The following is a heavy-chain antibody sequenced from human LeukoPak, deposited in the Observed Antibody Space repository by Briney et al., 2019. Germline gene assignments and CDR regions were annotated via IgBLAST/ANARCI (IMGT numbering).Heavy chain of an antibody. Sequence: SETLSLTCAVSGGSISSGGYSWSWIRQPPGKGLEWIGYIYHSGSTYYNLSLKSRVTISVDRSKNQFSLKLSSVTAADTAVYYCARGYCSSTSCSNWFDPWGQGTLVTVSS. CDR2: IYHSGST. D-gene: IGHD2-2*01. CDR1: GGSISSGGYS. CDR3: ARGYCSSTSCSNWFDP. J-gene: IGHJ5*02. V-gene: IGHV4-30-2*01.